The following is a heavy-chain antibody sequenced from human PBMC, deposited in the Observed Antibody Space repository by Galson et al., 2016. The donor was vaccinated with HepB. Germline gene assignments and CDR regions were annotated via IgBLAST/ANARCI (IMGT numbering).Heavy chain of an antibody. J-gene: IGHJ4*02. CDR3: AKRHEYCPPVGCSVDY. V-gene: IGHV3-30*18. D-gene: IGHD2/OR15-2a*01. Sequence: SLRLSCAASGFTFSGYGMHWVRQAPGKGLEWVAADSMDGRRKWYAESVEGRFTISRDNFNNMLYLQMSSLIPDDTAVYFCAKRHEYCPPVGCSVDYWGQGTLASVPS. CDR2: DSMDGRRK. CDR1: GFTFSGYG.